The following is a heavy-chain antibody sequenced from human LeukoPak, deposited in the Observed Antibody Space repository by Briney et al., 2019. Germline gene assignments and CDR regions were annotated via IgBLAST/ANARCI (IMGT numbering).Heavy chain of an antibody. CDR1: GXIFDDYG. CDR2: ITGDGGST. D-gene: IGHD3-3*01. J-gene: IGHJ4*02. V-gene: IGHV3-43*02. CDR3: VEGLHPHFGAYFDY. Sequence: PGGSLRLSCAATGXIFDDYGMHWVHQVPGKGLQWASLITGDGGSTYYADSVKGRFTISRDNSKNSLYLQMNSLRTGDTALYYCVEGLHPHFGAYFDYWGQGTLVTVSS.